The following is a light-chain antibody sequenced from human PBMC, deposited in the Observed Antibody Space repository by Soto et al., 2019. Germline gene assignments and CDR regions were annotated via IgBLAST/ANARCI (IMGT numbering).Light chain of an antibody. CDR2: DVS. CDR1: SSDVDGYNY. V-gene: IGLV2-14*01. CDR3: SSYTSSSTWV. Sequence: QSALTQPASVSGSPGQSITISCTGTSSDVDGYNYVSWYQQHPGKAPKLMIYDVSNRPSGVSNRFSGSKSGNTASLTISGLQAEDEADYYCSSYTSSSTWVFGGGIKVTVL. J-gene: IGLJ3*02.